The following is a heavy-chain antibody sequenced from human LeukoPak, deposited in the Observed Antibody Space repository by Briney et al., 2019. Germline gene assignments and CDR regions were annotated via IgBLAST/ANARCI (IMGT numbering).Heavy chain of an antibody. V-gene: IGHV3-23*01. CDR1: GFTFSNYW. CDR2: ISGSGGST. D-gene: IGHD1-7*01. J-gene: IGHJ4*02. CDR3: AKDRLELRPTHFDY. Sequence: PGGSLRLSCVASGFTFSNYWMSWVRQAPGKGLQWVSAISGSGGSTYYADSVRGRFTISRDNSKKTLYLQMNSLRAEDTAVYYCAKDRLELRPTHFDYWGQGTLVTVSS.